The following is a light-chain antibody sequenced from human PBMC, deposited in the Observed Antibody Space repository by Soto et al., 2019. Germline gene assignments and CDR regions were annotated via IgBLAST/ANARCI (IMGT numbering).Light chain of an antibody. Sequence: QSALTQPASLSGSPGQSITISCTGTSSDGGSYNLVSWYQQHPGKAPKLMIYEGSKRPSGVSNRFSGSKSGNTASLTISGLQAEDEADYYCCSYAGSSTRVVFGGGTKLTVL. CDR2: EGS. CDR3: CSYAGSSTRVV. V-gene: IGLV2-23*01. CDR1: SSDGGSYNL. J-gene: IGLJ2*01.